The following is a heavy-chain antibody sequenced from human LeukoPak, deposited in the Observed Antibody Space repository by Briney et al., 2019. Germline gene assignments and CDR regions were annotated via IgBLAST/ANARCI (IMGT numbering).Heavy chain of an antibody. CDR3: ARSPPCPGCQNSYHYYYLDV. CDR1: GDSVSRNSVA. Sequence: SQTLSLTCAISGDSVSRNSVAWNWIRQSPSSGLEWLGRTYYRSKWYNDYAVSVKSRMIINPDTSKNQFSLQLNSVTPEDTAVYYCARSPPCPGCQNSYHYYYLDVWGKGTTVTVSS. V-gene: IGHV6-1*01. CDR2: TYYRSKWYN. D-gene: IGHD4/OR15-4a*01. J-gene: IGHJ6*03.